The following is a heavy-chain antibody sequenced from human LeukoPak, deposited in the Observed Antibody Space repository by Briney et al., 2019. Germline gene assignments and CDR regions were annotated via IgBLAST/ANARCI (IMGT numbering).Heavy chain of an antibody. J-gene: IGHJ5*02. CDR3: ARDSPSYYDSSGSGFDP. V-gene: IGHV3-23*01. CDR2: ISGSGGST. CDR1: GFTFSSYA. D-gene: IGHD3-22*01. Sequence: GGSLRLSCAASGFTFSSYAMSWVRQAPGKGLEWVSAISGSGGSTYYADSVKGRFTISRDNSKNTLYLQMNSLRAEDTAVYYCARDSPSYYDSSGSGFDPWGQGTLVTVSS.